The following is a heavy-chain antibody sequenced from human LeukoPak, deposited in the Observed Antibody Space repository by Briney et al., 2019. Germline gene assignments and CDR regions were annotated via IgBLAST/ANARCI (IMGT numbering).Heavy chain of an antibody. Sequence: ASVKVSCKASGYTFTSYAMHWERQAPGQRLEWMGWINAGNGNTKYSQKFQGRVTITRDTSASTAYMELSSLRSEDTAVYYCARAAYSYGSPDDYWGQGTLVTVSS. CDR1: GYTFTSYA. D-gene: IGHD5-18*01. V-gene: IGHV1-3*01. J-gene: IGHJ4*02. CDR2: INAGNGNT. CDR3: ARAAYSYGSPDDY.